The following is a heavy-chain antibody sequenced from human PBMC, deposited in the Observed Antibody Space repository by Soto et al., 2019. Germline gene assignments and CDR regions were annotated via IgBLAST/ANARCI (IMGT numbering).Heavy chain of an antibody. CDR3: AQCLLGVTYYYRMDV. V-gene: IGHV1-69*12. CDR2: IIPIFATA. CDR1: GGTFSSYA. Sequence: QVQLVQSGAEVKKPGSSVKVSCKASGGTFSSYAINWVRQAPGQGLEWMGGIIPIFATADYAQKFQGRVTLTAHESASTAYMELSSLRSEDTAVYYCAQCLLGVTYYYRMDVWGQGTTVTVSS. J-gene: IGHJ6*02. D-gene: IGHD2-21*02.